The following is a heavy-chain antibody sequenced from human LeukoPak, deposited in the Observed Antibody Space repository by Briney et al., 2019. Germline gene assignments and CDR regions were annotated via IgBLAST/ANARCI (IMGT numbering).Heavy chain of an antibody. Sequence: SETLSLTCTVSGGSISSSSYYWGWIRQPPGKGLEWIGSIYYSGSTYYNPSLKSRVTISVDTSKNRFSLKLSSVTAADTAVYYCARHRRARTYYYDSSGYYFDYWGQGTLVTVSS. V-gene: IGHV4-39*01. D-gene: IGHD3-22*01. CDR1: GGSISSSSYY. J-gene: IGHJ4*02. CDR3: ARHRRARTYYYDSSGYYFDY. CDR2: IYYSGST.